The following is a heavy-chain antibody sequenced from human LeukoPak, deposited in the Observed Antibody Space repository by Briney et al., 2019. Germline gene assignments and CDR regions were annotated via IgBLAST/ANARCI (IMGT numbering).Heavy chain of an antibody. CDR1: GYTFTGYY. CDR2: INPNSGGT. V-gene: IGHV1-2*02. Sequence: ASVKVSCKASGYTFTGYYMHWLRQAPGQGLEWMGWINPNSGGTNYAQKFQGGVTMTRDTSISTAYMELSRLRSDDTAVYYCARGAVAANYFDYWGQGTLVTVSS. CDR3: ARGAVAANYFDY. J-gene: IGHJ4*02. D-gene: IGHD6-19*01.